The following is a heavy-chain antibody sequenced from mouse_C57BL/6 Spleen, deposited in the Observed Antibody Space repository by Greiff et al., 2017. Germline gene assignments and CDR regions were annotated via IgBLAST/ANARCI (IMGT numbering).Heavy chain of an antibody. CDR2: ISDGGSYT. CDR1: GFTFSSYA. J-gene: IGHJ2*01. CDR3: ARDGYDYDFDY. D-gene: IGHD2-4*01. Sequence: DVQLQESGGGLVKPGGSLKLSCAASGFTFSSYAMSWVRQTPEKRLEWVATISDGGSYTYYPDNVKGRFTISRDNAKNNLYLQMSHLKSEDTAMYYCARDGYDYDFDYWGQGTTLPVSS. V-gene: IGHV5-4*01.